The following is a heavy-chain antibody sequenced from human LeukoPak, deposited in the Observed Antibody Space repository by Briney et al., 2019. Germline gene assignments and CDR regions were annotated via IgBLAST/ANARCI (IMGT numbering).Heavy chain of an antibody. CDR2: IIPIFGTA. J-gene: IGHJ4*02. D-gene: IGHD3-22*01. CDR3: ARETDSSGYIVVYFDY. CDR1: GGTFSSYA. V-gene: IGHV1-69*05. Sequence: SVKVSCKASGGTFSSYAISWARQAPGQGLEWMGRIIPIFGTANYAQKFQGRVTITTDESTSTAYMELSSLRSEDTAVYYCARETDSSGYIVVYFDYWGQGTLVTVSS.